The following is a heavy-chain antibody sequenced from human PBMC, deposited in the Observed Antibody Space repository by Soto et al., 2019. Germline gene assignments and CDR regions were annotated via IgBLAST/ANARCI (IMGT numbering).Heavy chain of an antibody. CDR2: INGDASDT. D-gene: IGHD6-13*01. CDR3: GSGLLEYSSSWFDN. Sequence: GGSLRLSCAASGFPFSSDSMNWVRQAPGVGLVWVSRINGDASDTNYADSVKGRFTISRDNAKNMVYLQMHRLKREDTGGYYCGSGLLEYSSSWFDNGGEGTPVTVSS. J-gene: IGHJ5*02. CDR1: GFPFSSDS. V-gene: IGHV3-74*01.